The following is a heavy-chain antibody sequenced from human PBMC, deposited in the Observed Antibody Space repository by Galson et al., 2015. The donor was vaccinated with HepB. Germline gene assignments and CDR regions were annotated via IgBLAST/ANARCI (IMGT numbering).Heavy chain of an antibody. J-gene: IGHJ6*02. CDR1: GFTFSSYS. V-gene: IGHV3-21*01. Sequence: SLRLSCAASGFTFSSYSMNWVRQAPGKGLEWVSSISSSSSYIYYADSVKGRFTISRDNAKNSLYLQMNSLRAEDTAVYYCARDGLYYYGSGSYLHYGMDVWGQGTTATVSS. D-gene: IGHD3-10*01. CDR3: ARDGLYYYGSGSYLHYGMDV. CDR2: ISSSSSYI.